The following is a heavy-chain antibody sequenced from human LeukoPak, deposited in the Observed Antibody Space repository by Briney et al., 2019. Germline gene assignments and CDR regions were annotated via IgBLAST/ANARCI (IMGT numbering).Heavy chain of an antibody. CDR3: GRVGGRSKAAKGDAFDI. CDR2: ISSSSSYI. J-gene: IGHJ3*02. V-gene: IGHV3-21*01. D-gene: IGHD6-6*01. CDR1: GFTFSSYS. Sequence: GGSLRLSCAASGFTFSSYSMNWVRQAPGKGLEWVSSISSSSSYIYYADSVKGRFTISRDNAKNSLYLQMNSLRAEDTAVYYCGRVGGRSKAAKGDAFDIWGQGTMVVVSS.